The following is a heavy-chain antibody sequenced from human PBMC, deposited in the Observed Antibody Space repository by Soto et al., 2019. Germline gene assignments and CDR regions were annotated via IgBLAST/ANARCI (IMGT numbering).Heavy chain of an antibody. CDR3: ARRRGDFWTSYTPNDAFDI. CDR1: GYSFTSYW. CDR2: IYPGDSDT. Sequence: GESLKISCKGSGYSFTSYWIGWVRQMPGKGLEWMGIIYPGDSDTRYSPSFQGQVTISADKSISTAYLQWSSLKASDTAMYYCARRRGDFWTSYTPNDAFDIWGQGTMVTVSS. D-gene: IGHD3-3*01. V-gene: IGHV5-51*01. J-gene: IGHJ3*02.